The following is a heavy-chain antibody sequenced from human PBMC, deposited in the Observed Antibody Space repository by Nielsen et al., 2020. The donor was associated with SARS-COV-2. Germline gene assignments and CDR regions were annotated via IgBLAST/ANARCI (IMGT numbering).Heavy chain of an antibody. J-gene: IGHJ5*02. CDR3: ARGSSWYSNWFDP. CDR2: INHSGST. D-gene: IGHD6-13*01. V-gene: IGHV4-34*01. CDR1: GGSISSYY. Sequence: SETLSLTCTVSGGSISSYYWSWIRQPPGKGLEWIGEINHSGSTNYNPSLKSRVTISVGTSKNQFSLKLSSVTAADTAVYYCARGSSWYSNWFDPWGQGTLVTVSS.